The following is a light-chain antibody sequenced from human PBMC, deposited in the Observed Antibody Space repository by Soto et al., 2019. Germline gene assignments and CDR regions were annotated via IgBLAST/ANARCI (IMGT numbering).Light chain of an antibody. Sequence: EIGMTQSPATLSVSPGESVTLSCRASQSISSNLAWYQQKPGQAPRLLIYGSFTRATGIPARFSGWGSGTDFTLTISSLQSEDFAVYYCQQYNNCPFTFGPGTKVDIK. CDR3: QQYNNCPFT. V-gene: IGKV3-15*01. CDR2: GSF. CDR1: QSISSN. J-gene: IGKJ3*01.